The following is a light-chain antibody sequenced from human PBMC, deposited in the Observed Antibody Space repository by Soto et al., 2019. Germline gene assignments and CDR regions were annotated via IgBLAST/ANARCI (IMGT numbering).Light chain of an antibody. V-gene: IGKV2-24*01. CDR2: QIS. J-gene: IGKJ1*01. CDR1: RSLLHSDGNTY. CDR3: MQSLQLRT. Sequence: DIVLTQTPLSSPVTLGQPASFSCRSSRSLLHSDGNTYLSWLHQRPGQPPSLLIYQISKRLSGVPDRFSGSGAGTSFTLKISRVEAQDVGIYFCMQSLQLRTFGQGTKVESK.